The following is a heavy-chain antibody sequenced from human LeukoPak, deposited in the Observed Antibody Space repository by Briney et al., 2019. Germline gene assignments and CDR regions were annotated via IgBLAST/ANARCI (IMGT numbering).Heavy chain of an antibody. D-gene: IGHD6-13*01. CDR2: IGGSGGST. V-gene: IGHV3-23*01. CDR3: ARLQSRPGYSSSWVFDY. Sequence: GGSFRPSWAPPGSTLASYAMSGVRQPPGKGLEGVSVIGGSGGSTYYADSVKGRFTISRDNSKNTLYLQMNSLRAEDTAVYYCARLQSRPGYSSSWVFDYWGQGTLVTVSS. CDR1: GSTLASYA. J-gene: IGHJ4*02.